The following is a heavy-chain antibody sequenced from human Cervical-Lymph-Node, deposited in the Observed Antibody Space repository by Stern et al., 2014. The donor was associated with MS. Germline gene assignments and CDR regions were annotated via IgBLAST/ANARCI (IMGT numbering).Heavy chain of an antibody. CDR1: GYNFPVYW. Sequence: EVQLLESGAEVKKPGESLKISCQVSGYNFPVYWIGWVRQTPGKSLEWVGIIYPPDSETRYSPSFQGQVSMSVDKSVSTAYLQWSSLKTSDTALYFCARHTGDYAFDYWGQGTLVIVSS. J-gene: IGHJ4*02. D-gene: IGHD4-17*01. CDR2: IYPPDSET. CDR3: ARHTGDYAFDY. V-gene: IGHV5-51*01.